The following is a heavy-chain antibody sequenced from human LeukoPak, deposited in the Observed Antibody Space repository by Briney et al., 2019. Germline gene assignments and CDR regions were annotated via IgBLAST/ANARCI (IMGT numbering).Heavy chain of an antibody. CDR3: ARDSCGGDCYPYTFDY. V-gene: IGHV3-33*01. D-gene: IGHD2-21*02. Sequence: GGSLRLSCAASGFTFSSYGMHWVRQAPGKGLEWVAIIWYDGTNKYYAASVKGRFTISRDNSKNTLYLQMNSLRAEETAVYYCARDSCGGDCYPYTFDYWGQGTLVTVSS. CDR1: GFTFSSYG. J-gene: IGHJ4*02. CDR2: IWYDGTNK.